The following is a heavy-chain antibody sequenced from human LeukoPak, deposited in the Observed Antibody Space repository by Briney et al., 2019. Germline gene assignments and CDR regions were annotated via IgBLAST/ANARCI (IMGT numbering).Heavy chain of an antibody. CDR2: IYYSGSN. D-gene: IGHD4-23*01. J-gene: IGHJ3*02. CDR3: ARHPDYGGAFDI. V-gene: IGHV4-59*08. Sequence: SETLSLTCTVSGGSISSYYWSWIRQPPGKGLEWIGYIYYSGSNNYNPSLKSRVTISVDTSKNQFSLKLSSVTAVDTAVYYCARHPDYGGAFDIWGQGTMVTVSS. CDR1: GGSISSYY.